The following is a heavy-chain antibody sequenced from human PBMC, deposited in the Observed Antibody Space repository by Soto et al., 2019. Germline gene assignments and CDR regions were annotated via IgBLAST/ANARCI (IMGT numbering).Heavy chain of an antibody. V-gene: IGHV3-23*01. Sequence: GGSLRLSCAASGFTFSSYAMSWVRQAPGKGLEWVSAISGSGGSTYYADSVKGRFTISKDNSKNTLYLQMNSLRAEDTAVYYCAKAGGVVVVYYYYYMDVWGKGTTVTVSS. CDR2: ISGSGGST. D-gene: IGHD2-15*01. CDR1: GFTFSSYA. J-gene: IGHJ6*03. CDR3: AKAGGVVVVYYYYYMDV.